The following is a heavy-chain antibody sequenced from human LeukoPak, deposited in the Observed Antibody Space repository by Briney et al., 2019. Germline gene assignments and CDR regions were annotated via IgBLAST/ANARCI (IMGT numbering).Heavy chain of an antibody. J-gene: IGHJ4*02. V-gene: IGHV4-34*01. CDR3: ARGSGGPRLDY. D-gene: IGHD3-16*01. CDR1: GGSFSGYY. CDR2: VNHSGST. Sequence: SETLSLTCAVYGGSFSGYYWSWIRQPPGKGLEWIGEVNHSGSTNYNPSLKSRVTISVDTSKNQFSLKLSSVTAADTAVYYCARGSGGPRLDYWGQGTLVTVSS.